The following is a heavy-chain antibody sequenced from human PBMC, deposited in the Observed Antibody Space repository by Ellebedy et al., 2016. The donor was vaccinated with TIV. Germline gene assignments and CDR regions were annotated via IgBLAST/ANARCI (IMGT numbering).Heavy chain of an antibody. Sequence: GESLKISXTASGFIFYTYAMNWVRQAPGKGPEWVSAISNTGGSTYYADSVKGRFTISRDNSQDTLYLQMNSLRANDTAVYYCAKEDRPARNSFDPWGQGTLVTVSS. CDR1: GFIFYTYA. CDR2: ISNTGGST. CDR3: AKEDRPARNSFDP. V-gene: IGHV3-23*01. J-gene: IGHJ5*02.